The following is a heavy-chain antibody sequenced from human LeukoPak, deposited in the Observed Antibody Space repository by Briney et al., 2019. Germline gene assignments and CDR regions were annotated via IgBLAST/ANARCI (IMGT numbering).Heavy chain of an antibody. CDR3: ARYLGSYVDY. V-gene: IGHV3-30-3*01. CDR2: ISYDGSNK. CDR1: GFTFSSYA. D-gene: IGHD3-16*01. Sequence: PGRSLRLSCAASGFTFSSYAMHWVRQAPGKGLEWVAVISYDGSNKYYADSVKGRFTISRDNSKNTLYLQMNSLRAGDTAVYYCARYLGSYVDYWGQGTLVTVSS. J-gene: IGHJ4*02.